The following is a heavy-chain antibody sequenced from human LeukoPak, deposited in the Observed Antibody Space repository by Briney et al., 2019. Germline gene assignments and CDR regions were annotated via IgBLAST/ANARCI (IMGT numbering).Heavy chain of an antibody. J-gene: IGHJ6*03. Sequence: PSETLSLTCTVSGGSISSSSYYWGWIRQPPGKGLEWIGSIYYSGSTYYNPSLKSRVTISVDTSKNQFSLKLSSVTAADTAVYYCARGLADYLSPYYYYMDVWGKGTTVTVSS. CDR3: ARGLADYLSPYYYYMDV. CDR1: GGSISSSSYY. CDR2: IYYSGST. V-gene: IGHV4-39*07. D-gene: IGHD4-11*01.